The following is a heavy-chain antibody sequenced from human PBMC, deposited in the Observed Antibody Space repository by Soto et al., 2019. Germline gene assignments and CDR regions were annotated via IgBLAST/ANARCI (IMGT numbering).Heavy chain of an antibody. CDR3: ARDGTYNWV. Sequence: EVQLVESGGGLVQPGGSLRLSCAASGFTVSNNYMRWVRQAPGKGLEWVSLIYSGGATYYADSVKGRFTISRDNSKNTXXXXXXXXXXXXXXXXXCARDGTYNWVGGQGILVTVSS. CDR1: GFTVSNNY. V-gene: IGHV3-66*01. CDR2: IYSGGAT. J-gene: IGHJ4*02. D-gene: IGHD1-1*01.